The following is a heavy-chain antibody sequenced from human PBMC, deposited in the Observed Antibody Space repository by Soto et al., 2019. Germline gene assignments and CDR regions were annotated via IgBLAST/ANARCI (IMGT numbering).Heavy chain of an antibody. CDR3: ARREANGYAIYDY. CDR2: MYRGESDT. D-gene: IGHD5-12*01. CDR1: GYSFISYW. Sequence: GETVKISCKGSGYSFISYWIAWVRQMPGKGLEGMGIMYRGESDTRYSPSFQGQVTISADKSISTAYLQWSSLKASDTAMYYCARREANGYAIYDYWGQGTPVTVSS. J-gene: IGHJ4*02. V-gene: IGHV5-51*01.